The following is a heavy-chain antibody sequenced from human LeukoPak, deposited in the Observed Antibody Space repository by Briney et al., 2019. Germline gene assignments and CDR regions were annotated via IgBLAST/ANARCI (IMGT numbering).Heavy chain of an antibody. D-gene: IGHD7-27*01. CDR2: ISYSGNT. Sequence: PSETLSLTCAVSVVSISSSSSYWAWIPQPPGKGLEWIATISYSGNTYYNPSLKNRVTISADTSKTPFSLKLSSVTAADTAVYYCARLTGNKAKNRWFDPWGQGTLVTVSS. J-gene: IGHJ5*02. CDR1: VVSISSSSSY. V-gene: IGHV4-39*01. CDR3: ARLTGNKAKNRWFDP.